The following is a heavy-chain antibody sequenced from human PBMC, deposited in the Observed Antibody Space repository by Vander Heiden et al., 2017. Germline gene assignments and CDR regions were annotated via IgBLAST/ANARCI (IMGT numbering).Heavy chain of an antibody. Sequence: EVQLVESGGGLVKPGGSLRLSCAASGFTFSNAWMSWVRQGPGKGLEWVGRIKSKTDGGTTDYAAPGKGRFTISRDDSKNTLYMQMNSLKTEDTAVYYCTTTDDYDSSGYYWGYWGQGTMVTVYS. J-gene: IGHJ4*02. CDR1: GFTFSNAW. CDR2: IKSKTDGGTT. D-gene: IGHD3-22*01. CDR3: TTTDDYDSSGYYWGY. V-gene: IGHV3-15*01.